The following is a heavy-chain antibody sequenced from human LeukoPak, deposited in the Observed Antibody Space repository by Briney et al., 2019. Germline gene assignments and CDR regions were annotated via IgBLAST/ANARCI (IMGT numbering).Heavy chain of an antibody. D-gene: IGHD1-26*01. J-gene: IGHJ6*02. Sequence: SETLSLTCAVYGGSFSAYYWSWIRQPPGKGLEWIGEINHSGSTNYNPSLKSRVTISVDTSKNQFSVKLSSVTAADTAVYYCARYLSDSGSYPVAYYYYGMDVWGQGTTVTVSS. V-gene: IGHV4-34*01. CDR3: ARYLSDSGSYPVAYYYYGMDV. CDR1: GGSFSAYY. CDR2: INHSGST.